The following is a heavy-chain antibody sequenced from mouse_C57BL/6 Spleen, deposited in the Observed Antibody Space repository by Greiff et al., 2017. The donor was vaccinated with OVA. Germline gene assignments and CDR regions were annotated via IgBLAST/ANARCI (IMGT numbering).Heavy chain of an antibody. Sequence: DVHLVESEGGLVQPGSSMKLSCTASGFTFSDYYMAWVRQVPEKGLEWVANINYDGSSTYYLDSLKSRFIISRDNAKNILYLQMSSLKSEDTATYYCARESSKGTWFAYWGQGTLVTVSA. V-gene: IGHV5-16*01. CDR2: INYDGSST. CDR3: ARESSKGTWFAY. D-gene: IGHD2-5*01. CDR1: GFTFSDYY. J-gene: IGHJ3*01.